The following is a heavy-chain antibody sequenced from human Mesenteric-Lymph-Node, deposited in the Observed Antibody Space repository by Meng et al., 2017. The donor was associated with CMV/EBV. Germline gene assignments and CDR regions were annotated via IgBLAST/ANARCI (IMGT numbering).Heavy chain of an antibody. Sequence: LSCRGAGITCGDNAMSGVRQAQGKGLEWVSVIYNGGENTFYADSVRGRFTISRDDSKNTLYLQMNSLRAEDTARYYCARGGWYFDYWGQGTLVTVSS. D-gene: IGHD3-10*01. J-gene: IGHJ4*02. CDR3: ARGGWYFDY. V-gene: IGHV3-23*03. CDR2: IYNGGENT. CDR1: GITCGDNA.